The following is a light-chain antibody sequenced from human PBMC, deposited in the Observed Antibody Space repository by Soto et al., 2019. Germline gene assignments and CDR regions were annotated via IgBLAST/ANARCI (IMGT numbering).Light chain of an antibody. CDR3: MQALQTPWT. J-gene: IGKJ1*01. CDR1: QSLLHSNGYTY. Sequence: DRVMTQSPLSLPVTPGEPASISCRSSQSLLHSNGYTYLDWYLQKPGQSPQLLIYLGSNRASGVPDRFSGSGSGTDFTLQISRVEAEDVGVYYCMQALQTPWTFGQGTKMEIK. CDR2: LGS. V-gene: IGKV2-28*01.